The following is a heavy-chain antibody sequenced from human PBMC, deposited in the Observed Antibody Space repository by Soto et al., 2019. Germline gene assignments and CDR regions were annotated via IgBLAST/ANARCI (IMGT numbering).Heavy chain of an antibody. V-gene: IGHV3-23*01. Sequence: GGSLRLTCAASGFTFDGYAMTWVRLTPGKGLEWVSTISGSGAMTYHADSVKGRFTVSRDNSRNTLYLQMNGLSAEDTAIYYCAKNFGYSHSYDMGDTWGQGTLVTVSS. D-gene: IGHD5-12*01. J-gene: IGHJ5*02. CDR1: GFTFDGYA. CDR3: AKNFGYSHSYDMGDT. CDR2: ISGSGAMT.